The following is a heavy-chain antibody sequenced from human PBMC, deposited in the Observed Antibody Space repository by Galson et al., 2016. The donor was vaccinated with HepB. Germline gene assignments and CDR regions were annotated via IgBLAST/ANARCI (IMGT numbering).Heavy chain of an antibody. D-gene: IGHD2/OR15-2a*01. Sequence: SLRLSCAVSGFSFSDYATSWVRQGPGKRLEWVSTISSDGDNKHYLDSVKGRFTVSRDNSKNTLDLQMNSLRAEDTAVYYCTNDVGLVMFGLWGRGTLVTVSS. CDR3: TNDVGLVMFGL. V-gene: IGHV3-23*01. CDR1: GFSFSDYA. J-gene: IGHJ4*02. CDR2: ISSDGDNK.